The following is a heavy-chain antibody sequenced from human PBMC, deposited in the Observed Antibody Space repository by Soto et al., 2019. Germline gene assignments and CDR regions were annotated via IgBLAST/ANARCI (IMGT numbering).Heavy chain of an antibody. V-gene: IGHV4-31*03. Sequence: LSLTCTVSGGSISSGGYYWSWIRQHPGKGLEWIGCIYYSGSAYYNPSLKSRVTISVDTSKNQFSLKLSSVTAADTAVYYCARAYYYDSSGQKGVLFDYWGQGTLVTVSS. D-gene: IGHD3-22*01. CDR1: GGSISSGGYY. CDR2: IYYSGSA. CDR3: ARAYYYDSSGQKGVLFDY. J-gene: IGHJ4*02.